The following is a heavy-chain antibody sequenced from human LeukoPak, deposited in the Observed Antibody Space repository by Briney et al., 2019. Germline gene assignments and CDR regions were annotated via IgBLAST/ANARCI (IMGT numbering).Heavy chain of an antibody. CDR3: AKDTGGYYDSSGYFDY. V-gene: IGHV3-30*02. CDR2: IRYDGSNK. J-gene: IGHJ4*02. Sequence: GGSLRLSCVGSGFTFSSYWMTWVRQAPGKGLEWVAFIRYDGSNKYYADSVKGRFTISRDNSKNTLYLQMNSLRAEDTAVYYCAKDTGGYYDSSGYFDYWGQGTLVTVSS. D-gene: IGHD3-22*01. CDR1: GFTFSSYW.